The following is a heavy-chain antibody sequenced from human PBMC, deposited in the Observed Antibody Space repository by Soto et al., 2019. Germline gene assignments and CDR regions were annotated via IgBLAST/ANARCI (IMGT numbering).Heavy chain of an antibody. CDR1: GGSISSNGYY. D-gene: IGHD4-17*01. J-gene: IGHJ4*02. V-gene: IGHV4-31*03. CDR2: IYYSGST. Sequence: SETLSLTCNVSGGSISSNGYYWSWIRQHPGKGLEWIGYIYYSGSTYYNPSLKSRVPITVDTSKNQLSLKLSSVTAADTAVYYCARVTTVTTFMGDYWGQATLVTVSS. CDR3: ARVTTVTTFMGDY.